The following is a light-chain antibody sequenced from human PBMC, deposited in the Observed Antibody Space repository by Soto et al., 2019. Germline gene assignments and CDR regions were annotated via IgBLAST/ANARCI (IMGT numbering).Light chain of an antibody. CDR3: QQSYSTPPT. CDR1: QTIGKY. Sequence: DIQMTQSPSSLSATVGDRVTITGRASQTIGKYLNWYQQQPGKVPKLLIYDASYLQSGVPSRFSGSESGTDFTLNISDLRPEDFATYYCQQSYSTPPTFGQGTKVDIK. CDR2: DAS. J-gene: IGKJ1*01. V-gene: IGKV1-39*01.